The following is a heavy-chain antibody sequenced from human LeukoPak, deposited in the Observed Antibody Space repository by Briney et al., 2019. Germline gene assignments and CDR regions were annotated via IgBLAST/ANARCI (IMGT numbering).Heavy chain of an antibody. CDR1: GFTFSRYT. Sequence: GGSLRLSCAASGFTFSRYTMTWVRQAPGKGLEWVSAIRGSGGTTYYADSVKGRFTISRDNSKDTLYLHMNSLRAEDTAVYYCARWSGNAFDIWGQGTMVTVSS. J-gene: IGHJ3*02. D-gene: IGHD3-10*02. CDR3: ARWSGNAFDI. V-gene: IGHV3-23*01. CDR2: IRGSGGTT.